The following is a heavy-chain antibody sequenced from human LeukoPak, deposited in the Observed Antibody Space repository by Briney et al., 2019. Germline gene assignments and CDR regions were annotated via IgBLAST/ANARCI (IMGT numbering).Heavy chain of an antibody. D-gene: IGHD6-6*01. J-gene: IGHJ4*02. CDR3: VKGLDYSSSQMDS. Sequence: GGSLRLSCSASGFTFKSYAMHWVRQARGQGLEDVSSINTNGANTYYADSVKGRFTISRDNSRNTVYVQMNSLTPEDTAVYYCVKGLDYSSSQMDSWGQGTLVTVSS. V-gene: IGHV3-64*05. CDR1: GFTFKSYA. CDR2: INTNGANT.